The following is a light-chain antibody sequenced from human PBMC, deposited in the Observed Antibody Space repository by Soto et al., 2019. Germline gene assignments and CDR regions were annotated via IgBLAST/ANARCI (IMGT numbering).Light chain of an antibody. CDR3: SSYAGSYRV. J-gene: IGLJ1*01. V-gene: IGLV2-8*01. Sequence: QSVLTQPPSASGSPGQSVTISCTGTSSDVGAYNYVSWYQQHPGKAPKLMIYEVSKRPSGVPDRFSGSKSGNTASLTVSGLQAEDEADYYCSSYAGSYRVFGTGTKLTVL. CDR2: EVS. CDR1: SSDVGAYNY.